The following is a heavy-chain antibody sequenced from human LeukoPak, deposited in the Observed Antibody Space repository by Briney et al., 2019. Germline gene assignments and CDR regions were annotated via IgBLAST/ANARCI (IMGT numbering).Heavy chain of an antibody. CDR3: ARDRVTGTPHYYYYYYGMDV. CDR2: INSDGSST. D-gene: IGHD1-20*01. V-gene: IGHV3-74*01. J-gene: IGHJ6*02. CDR1: GFTFSSYW. Sequence: PGGSLRLSCAASGFTFSSYWMHWVRQAPGKGLVWVSRINSDGSSTSYADSVKGRFTISRDNAKNTLYLQMNSLRAEDTAVYYCARDRVTGTPHYYYYYYGMDVWGQGTTVTVSS.